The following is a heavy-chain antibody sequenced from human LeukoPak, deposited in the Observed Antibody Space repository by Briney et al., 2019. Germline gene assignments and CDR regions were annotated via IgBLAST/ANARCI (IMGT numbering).Heavy chain of an antibody. V-gene: IGHV3-21*01. Sequence: GGSLRLSCAASGFTFSSYSMNWVRQAPGKGLEWVSSISSSSSYIFYAASVKGRFTISRDNAKNSLYLQMNSLRAEDTAVYYCARGEVVGTTTGVDYWGQGTLVTVSS. CDR1: GFTFSSYS. CDR3: ARGEVVGTTTGVDY. CDR2: ISSSSSYI. D-gene: IGHD1-26*01. J-gene: IGHJ4*02.